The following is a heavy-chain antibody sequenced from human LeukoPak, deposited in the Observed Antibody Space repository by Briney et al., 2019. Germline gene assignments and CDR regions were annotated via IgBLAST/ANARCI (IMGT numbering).Heavy chain of an antibody. D-gene: IGHD5-24*01. CDR1: GYTFASYY. V-gene: IGHV1-46*01. CDR3: ARDGARWLQWVNLDY. CDR2: INPSGGST. Sequence: ASVKVSCKASGYTFASYYMHWVRQAPGQGLEWMGIINPSGGSTSYAQKFQGRVTMTRDTSTSTVYMELSSLRSEDTAVYYCARDGARWLQWVNLDYWGQGTLVTVSS. J-gene: IGHJ4*02.